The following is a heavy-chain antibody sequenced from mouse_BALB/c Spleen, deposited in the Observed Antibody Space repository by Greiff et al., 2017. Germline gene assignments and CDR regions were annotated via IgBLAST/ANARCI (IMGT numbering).Heavy chain of an antibody. D-gene: IGHD2-1*01. J-gene: IGHJ1*01. CDR1: GYTFTDFN. V-gene: IGHV1-18*01. CDR3: ARVAYGNYAWYFDV. CDR2: INPNNGGT. Sequence: EVQLVESGPELVKPGASVRIPCKASGYTFTDFNIDWVKQSHGKSLEWIGDINPNNGGTIYNQKFKGKATLTVDKSSSTAYMELRSLTSEDSAVYYCARVAYGNYAWYFDVWGAGTTVTVSS.